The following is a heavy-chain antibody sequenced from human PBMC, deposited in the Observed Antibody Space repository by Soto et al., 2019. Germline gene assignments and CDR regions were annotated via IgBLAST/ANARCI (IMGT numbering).Heavy chain of an antibody. CDR3: ARSTYYYDSSGYPKPLGFDY. J-gene: IGHJ4*02. CDR1: GGTFSSYA. CDR2: IIPIFGTA. Sequence: SVKVSCKASGGTFSSYAISWVRQAPGQGLEWMGGIIPIFGTANYAQKFQGRVTITADESTSTAYMELSSLRSEDTAVYYCARSTYYYDSSGYPKPLGFDYWGQGALVTVSS. D-gene: IGHD3-22*01. V-gene: IGHV1-69*13.